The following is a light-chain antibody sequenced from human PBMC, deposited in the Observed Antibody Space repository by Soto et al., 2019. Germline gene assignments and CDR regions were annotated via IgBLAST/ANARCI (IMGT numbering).Light chain of an antibody. CDR2: EIN. CDR3: SSSTSTNTMV. J-gene: IGLJ2*01. V-gene: IGLV2-14*01. Sequence: QSVLTQPASVSGSPGQSISISCTGTSSDVGAYHYVSWYQHHPGKVPKLIIFEINNRPSGVSHRFSGSKSGNTASLTISGLQADDEADYYCSSSTSTNTMVFGGGTKVTVL. CDR1: SSDVGAYHY.